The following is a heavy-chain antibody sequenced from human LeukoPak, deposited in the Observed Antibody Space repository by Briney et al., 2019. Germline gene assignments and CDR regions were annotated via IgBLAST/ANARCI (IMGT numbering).Heavy chain of an antibody. CDR1: GGSISSSTYY. Sequence: SETLSLTCTVPGGSISSSTYYWGWIRQPPGKGLEWIGSISYTRTTYYNSSLKSRVTISVDTSKNQFSLKLTSVTAADTAVHYCARGSGNDYYGSGPIDKWFDPWGQGTLVTVSS. D-gene: IGHD3-10*01. CDR2: ISYTRTT. V-gene: IGHV4-39*07. CDR3: ARGSGNDYYGSGPIDKWFDP. J-gene: IGHJ5*02.